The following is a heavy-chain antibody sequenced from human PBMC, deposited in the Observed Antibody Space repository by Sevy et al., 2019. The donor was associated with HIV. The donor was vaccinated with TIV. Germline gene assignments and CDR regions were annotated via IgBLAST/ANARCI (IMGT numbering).Heavy chain of an antibody. CDR2: ISGSGGST. D-gene: IGHD3-22*01. V-gene: IGHV3-23*01. Sequence: GGSMRLSCAASGFTFSVYAMSWVRQAPGKGLEWVSVISGSGGSTNYADSVKGRFTISRDNSKNTLYLQMNSLRAEDTAVYYCAKDLPGNYYDSSEWRGMAFDIWGQGTMVTVSS. CDR1: GFTFSVYA. J-gene: IGHJ3*02. CDR3: AKDLPGNYYDSSEWRGMAFDI.